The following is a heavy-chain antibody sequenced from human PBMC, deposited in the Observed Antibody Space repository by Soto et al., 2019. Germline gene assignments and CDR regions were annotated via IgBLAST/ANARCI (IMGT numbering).Heavy chain of an antibody. CDR1: GYTLTELS. CDR3: ATQTTSNGQFDY. D-gene: IGHD2-8*01. CDR2: FDPEDGET. J-gene: IGHJ4*02. Sequence: ASVKVSCKVSGYTLTELSMHWVRQAPGKGLEWMGGFDPEDGETIYAQKFQGGVTMTEDTSTDTAYMELSSLRSEDTAVYYCATQTTSNGQFDYWGQGTLVTVSS. V-gene: IGHV1-24*01.